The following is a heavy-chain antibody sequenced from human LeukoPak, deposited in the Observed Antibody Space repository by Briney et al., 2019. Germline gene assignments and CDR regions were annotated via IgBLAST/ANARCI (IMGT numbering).Heavy chain of an antibody. CDR2: IKEDGSEK. D-gene: IGHD1-14*01. CDR3: ARAGNPGSVDY. V-gene: IGHV3-7*01. CDR1: GFTFSDYW. Sequence: GGSLRLSCAASGFTFSDYWMSRVRQAPGKGLEWVANIKEDGSEKYYVDSVKGRFTISRDSAKNSLYLQMNSLRAEDTAVYYCARAGNPGSVDYWGQGTLVTVSS. J-gene: IGHJ4*02.